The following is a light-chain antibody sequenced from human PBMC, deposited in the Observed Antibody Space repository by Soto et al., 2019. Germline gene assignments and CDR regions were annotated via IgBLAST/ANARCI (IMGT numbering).Light chain of an antibody. CDR3: QQLVSYPQ. V-gene: IGKV1-9*01. CDR2: AAS. Sequence: EIQLTQSPSFLSASIGDRVTITCRASQVIGIYLAWYQQKPGKAPNLLISAASTLQSGVPSRFSGSGSGTEFTLTISSLQPEDFATYYCQQLVSYPQFGGGTKVDI. CDR1: QVIGIY. J-gene: IGKJ4*02.